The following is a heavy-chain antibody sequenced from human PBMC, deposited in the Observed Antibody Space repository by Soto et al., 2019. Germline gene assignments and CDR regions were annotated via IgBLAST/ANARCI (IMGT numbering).Heavy chain of an antibody. CDR1: CDSIRSYF. CDR3: ADVGGIRSVDNHY. CDR2: IHNRGTT. J-gene: IGHJ4*02. V-gene: IGHV4-59*01. Sequence: SETLSLTFFVYCDSIRSYFWSWVRRAPGKGLEWIASIHNRGTTNYNPSLKSRVTISVDTSKNQFSLKLSSVTAADTAVYYCADVGGIRSVDNHYRGQGTLVTVSS. D-gene: IGHD3-16*01.